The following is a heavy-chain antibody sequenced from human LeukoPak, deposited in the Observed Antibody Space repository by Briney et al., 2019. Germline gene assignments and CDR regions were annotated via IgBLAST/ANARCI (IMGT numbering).Heavy chain of an antibody. CDR3: ITDPGEWEPI. CDR2: IKSKKDGGTT. V-gene: IGHV3-15*01. CDR1: GLTFSNAW. Sequence: GGSLRLSCAASGLTFSNAWMSWVRQAPGKWLEWVGRIKSKKDGGTTDYGAPVKGRFIISRDDSENTLYLQMNGLKIEDTAVYYCITDPGEWEPIWGQGTMVTVSS. D-gene: IGHD1-26*01. J-gene: IGHJ3*02.